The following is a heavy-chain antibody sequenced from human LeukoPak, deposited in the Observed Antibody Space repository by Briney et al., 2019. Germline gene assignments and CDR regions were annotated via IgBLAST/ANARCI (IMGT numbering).Heavy chain of an antibody. V-gene: IGHV3-23*01. D-gene: IGHD2-21*02. CDR1: GFTVSSNY. CDR2: ISGSGGST. Sequence: GGSLRLSCAASGFTVSSNYMSWVRQAPGKGLEWVSVISGSGGSTYYADSVKGRFTISRDNSKNTLYLQMNSLRAEDTAVYYCANPPTSIVVVTTYYYYGMDVWGQGTTVTVSS. J-gene: IGHJ6*02. CDR3: ANPPTSIVVVTTYYYYGMDV.